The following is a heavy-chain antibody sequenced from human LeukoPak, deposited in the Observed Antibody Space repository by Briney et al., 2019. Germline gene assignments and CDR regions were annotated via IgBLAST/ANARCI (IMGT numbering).Heavy chain of an antibody. V-gene: IGHV3-48*01. CDR3: ARASTPRVIASFDY. J-gene: IGHJ4*02. CDR2: ISSSSSTI. D-gene: IGHD2-21*01. CDR1: GFTFSSYS. Sequence: PGGSLRLSCAASGFTFSSYSMNWVRQAPGKGLEWVSYISSSSSTIYYADSVKGRFTISRDNAKNSLYLQMNSLRAEDTAVYYCARASTPRVIASFDYWGQGSLVTVSS.